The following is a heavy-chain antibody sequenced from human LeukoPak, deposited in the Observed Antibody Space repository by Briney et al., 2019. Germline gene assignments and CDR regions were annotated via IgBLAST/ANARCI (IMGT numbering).Heavy chain of an antibody. CDR2: IYHSGST. CDR1: GDSLNTNTW. V-gene: IGHV4-4*02. J-gene: IGHJ5*02. Sequence: NPSETLSLTCAVSGDSLNTNTWWSWVRQPPGKGLEWIGEIYHSGSTNYNPSLKSRVTISVDKSKNQFSLKLSSVTAADTAVYYCARDRPSVGFDPWGQGTLVTVSS. CDR3: ARDRPSVGFDP.